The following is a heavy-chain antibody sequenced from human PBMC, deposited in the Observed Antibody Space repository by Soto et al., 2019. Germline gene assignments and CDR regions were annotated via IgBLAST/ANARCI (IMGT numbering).Heavy chain of an antibody. CDR2: ISAYNGNT. Sequence: QVQLVQSGAEVKKPGASVKVSCKASGYTFTSYGISWVRQAPGQGLEWMGWISAYNGNTNDVQNLQGRVNMTTDTSTSKAYMELRSVRADDTAVYYCARDGRAMTPVVDGFDPCGKGPLVTVSS. D-gene: IGHD4-17*01. CDR1: GYTFTSYG. J-gene: IGHJ5*02. CDR3: ARDGRAMTPVVDGFDP. V-gene: IGHV1-18*01.